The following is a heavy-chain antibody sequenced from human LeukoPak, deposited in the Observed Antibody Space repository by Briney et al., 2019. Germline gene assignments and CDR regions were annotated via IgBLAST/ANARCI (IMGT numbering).Heavy chain of an antibody. V-gene: IGHV4-59*01. CDR1: GGSIRSYY. Sequence: KPSETLSLTCTVSGGSIRSYYWSWIRQPPGKGLEWIGYIYYTGSTNYNPSLKSRVTISLDTSRNQFSLKVTSVTAADTAVYYCARWEGGLVFGLYYFDYWGQGTLVTVSS. D-gene: IGHD3/OR15-3a*01. CDR2: IYYTGST. J-gene: IGHJ4*02. CDR3: ARWEGGLVFGLYYFDY.